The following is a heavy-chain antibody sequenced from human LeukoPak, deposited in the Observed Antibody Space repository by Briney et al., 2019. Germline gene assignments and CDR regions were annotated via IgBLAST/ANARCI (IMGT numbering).Heavy chain of an antibody. CDR2: IYTSGST. V-gene: IGHV4-61*02. CDR3: ASGVLRFLEWSH. Sequence: PSETLSLTCTVSGGSISSGSYYWSWIRQPAGKGLEWIGRIYTSGSTNYNPSLKSRVTISVDTSKNQFSLKLSSVTAADTAVYYCASGVLRFLEWSHWGQGTLVTVSS. D-gene: IGHD3-3*01. CDR1: GGSISSGSYY. J-gene: IGHJ4*02.